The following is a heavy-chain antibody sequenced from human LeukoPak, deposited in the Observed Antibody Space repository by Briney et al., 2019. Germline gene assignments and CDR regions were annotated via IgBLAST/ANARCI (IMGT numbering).Heavy chain of an antibody. J-gene: IGHJ6*03. CDR1: GGSINNSY. CDR3: ARDGGTTVTKNYYYMDV. Sequence: PSETLSLTCTVSGGSINNSYWSWLRQSPGKGLEWIGYIFYSGSTNSESTNYSPSLKSRVTMVVDTSKNQFSLKLKFVTAADTAVYYCARDGGTTVTKNYYYMDVWGKGTTVTVSS. CDR2: IFYSGSTNSEST. V-gene: IGHV4-59*01. D-gene: IGHD4-17*01.